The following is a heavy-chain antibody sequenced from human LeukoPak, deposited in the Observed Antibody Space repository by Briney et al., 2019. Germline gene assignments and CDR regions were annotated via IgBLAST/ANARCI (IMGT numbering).Heavy chain of an antibody. Sequence: GGSLRLSCAASGFTFSNYAITWFRQAPGKGLEWVSTISSSGTNTYYADSVKGRFTISRDNSKNTLYLQMNSLRAEDTAVYYCAKDGHYDSSGFTLQYWGQGTLVTVSS. CDR2: ISSSGTNT. V-gene: IGHV3-23*01. CDR3: AKDGHYDSSGFTLQY. D-gene: IGHD3-22*01. J-gene: IGHJ1*01. CDR1: GFTFSNYA.